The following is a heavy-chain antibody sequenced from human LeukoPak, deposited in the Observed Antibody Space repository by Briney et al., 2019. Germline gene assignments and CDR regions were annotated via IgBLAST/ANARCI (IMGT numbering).Heavy chain of an antibody. CDR2: INPNSGGT. CDR3: ARDSWDGEMATILGY. J-gene: IGHJ4*02. Sequence: ASVKVSCKASGYTFTGYYMHWVRQAPGQALEWMGWINPNSGGTNYAQKFQGRVTMTRDTSISTAYMELSRLRSDDTAVYYCARDSWDGEMATILGYWGQGTLVTVSS. V-gene: IGHV1-2*02. D-gene: IGHD5-24*01. CDR1: GYTFTGYY.